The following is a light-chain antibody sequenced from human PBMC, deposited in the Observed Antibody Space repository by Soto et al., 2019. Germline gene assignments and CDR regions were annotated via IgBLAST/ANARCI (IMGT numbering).Light chain of an antibody. V-gene: IGKV3-20*01. CDR1: QSVSSSY. CDR3: QQYGSSPRT. Sequence: EMVLTQSPGTLSLSPGERATLSCRASQSVSSSYLAWYQPQPGQAPRLLKYGASSRATGIPDRFSGSGSGTDFTLTISRLEPEDFAVYYCQQYGSSPRTFGQGTKVEIK. CDR2: GAS. J-gene: IGKJ1*01.